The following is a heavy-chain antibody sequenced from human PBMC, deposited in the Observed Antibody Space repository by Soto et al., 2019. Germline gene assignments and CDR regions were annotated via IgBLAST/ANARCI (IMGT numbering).Heavy chain of an antibody. CDR1: GSTLSDHY. J-gene: IGHJ6*02. Sequence: PGGSLRLSCAVSGSTLSDHYMDWVRQAPGKGLEWVSYITSSGSTIYYADSVKGRFTISRDNAKNSLYLQMNSLRAEDAAVYYCARDQYYYGSGSYPYYYYGMDVWGQGTTVTVS. V-gene: IGHV3-11*01. D-gene: IGHD3-10*01. CDR2: ITSSGSTI. CDR3: ARDQYYYGSGSYPYYYYGMDV.